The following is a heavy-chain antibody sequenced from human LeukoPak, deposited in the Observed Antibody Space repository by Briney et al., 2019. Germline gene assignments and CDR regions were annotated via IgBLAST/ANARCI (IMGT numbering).Heavy chain of an antibody. V-gene: IGHV4-39*01. CDR1: GGSIRSTSF. CDR3: ARPSGYYYTH. D-gene: IGHD3-22*01. CDR2: TSYSGIS. Sequence: SETLSLTCSVSGGSIRSTSFWGWIRQSPGMGLEWIASTSYSGISYYNPSLSSRVTVFADTSKNQFSLRLSSVTAADTAVYYCARPSGYYYTHWGQGTLVTVSS. J-gene: IGHJ4*02.